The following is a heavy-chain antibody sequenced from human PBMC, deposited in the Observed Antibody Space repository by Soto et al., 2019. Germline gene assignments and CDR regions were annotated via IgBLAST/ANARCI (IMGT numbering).Heavy chain of an antibody. V-gene: IGHV4-59*01. D-gene: IGHD3-10*01. Sequence: NPSETLSLTCTVSGGSISSYYWSWIRQPPGKGLEWIGYIYYSGSTNYNPSLKSRVTISVDTSKNQFSLKLSSVTATDTAVYYCARVVVLLWFGEFTGLDYGMDVWGQGTTVTVS. CDR2: IYYSGST. CDR1: GGSISSYY. CDR3: ARVVVLLWFGEFTGLDYGMDV. J-gene: IGHJ6*02.